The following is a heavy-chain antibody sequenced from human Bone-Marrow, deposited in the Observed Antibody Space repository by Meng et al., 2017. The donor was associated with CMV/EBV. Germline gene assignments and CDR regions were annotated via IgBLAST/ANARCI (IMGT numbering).Heavy chain of an antibody. V-gene: IGHV1-24*01. CDR2: FDPEDGET. Sequence: ASVKVSCKVSGYTLTELSRHWVRQAPGKGLEWMGGFDPEDGETIYAQKFQGRVTMTEDTSTDTAYMELSSLRSEDTAVYYCAKAPGGVYYDFWSGYFDYWGQGTLVTVSS. CDR3: AKAPGGVYYDFWSGYFDY. D-gene: IGHD3-3*01. J-gene: IGHJ4*02. CDR1: GYTLTELS.